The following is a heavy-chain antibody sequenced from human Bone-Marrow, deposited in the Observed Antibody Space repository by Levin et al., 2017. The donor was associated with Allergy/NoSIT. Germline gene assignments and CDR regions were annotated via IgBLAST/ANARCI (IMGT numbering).Heavy chain of an antibody. CDR3: AGESNDWGTYYFDY. CDR2: IKSDGSTT. D-gene: IGHD3-16*01. Sequence: PGGSLRLSCAASGFTLSNFWMHWVRQAPGKGLVWVSRIKSDGSTTNYADSVRGRFTISRDNAKNTLYLQMNSLRDEETAVYYCAGESNDWGTYYFDYWGHGTLVTVSS. J-gene: IGHJ4*01. CDR1: GFTLSNFW. V-gene: IGHV3-74*01.